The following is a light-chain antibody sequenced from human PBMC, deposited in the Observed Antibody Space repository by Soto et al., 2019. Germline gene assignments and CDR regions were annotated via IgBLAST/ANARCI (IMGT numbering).Light chain of an antibody. J-gene: IGKJ3*01. CDR2: GAS. V-gene: IGKV3-20*01. Sequence: EIVLTQSPGTLSLSPGERATLSCRASQSVSSSYLAWYQQKPGQAPRLLIYGASSRATGVPERFSGSGCGTDFTLTISRLEPEDFAVYYCQQFGSSPLFTFGHGTQVDVE. CDR1: QSVSSSY. CDR3: QQFGSSPLFT.